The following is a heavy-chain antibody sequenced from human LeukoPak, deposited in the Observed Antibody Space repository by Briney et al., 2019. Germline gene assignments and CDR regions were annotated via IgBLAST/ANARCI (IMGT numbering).Heavy chain of an antibody. J-gene: IGHJ6*03. D-gene: IGHD3-22*01. CDR1: GGSISSYY. V-gene: IGHV4-59*01. Sequence: PSETLSLTCTVSGGSISSYYWSWIRQPPGKGLEGIGYIYYSGNTNYNPSLKSRVTISVDTSKNQFSLKLSSVTAADTAVYYCARVTTDSSGYYYGYYYYYYMDVWGKGTTVTVSS. CDR3: ARVTTDSSGYYYGYYYYYYMDV. CDR2: IYYSGNT.